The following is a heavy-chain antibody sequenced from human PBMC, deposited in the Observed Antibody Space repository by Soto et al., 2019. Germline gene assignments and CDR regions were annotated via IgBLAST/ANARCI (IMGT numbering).Heavy chain of an antibody. CDR2: IFYSGST. V-gene: IGHV4-31*03. J-gene: IGHJ4*02. CDR3: ATYGSGNYKPTTFDY. D-gene: IGHD3-10*01. CDR1: GGSISSGVYY. Sequence: QVQLQESGPGLVKPSQTLSLTCTVSGGSISSGVYYWSWIRQHPGKGLEVIGYIFYSGSTYYNPSRKSRVTISVDPSKNRCSLKLSSVTAADTAVYHCATYGSGNYKPTTFDYWGQGTLVTVSS.